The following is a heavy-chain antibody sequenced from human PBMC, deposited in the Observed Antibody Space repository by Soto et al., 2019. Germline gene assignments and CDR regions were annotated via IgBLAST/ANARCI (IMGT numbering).Heavy chain of an antibody. D-gene: IGHD3-16*01. CDR3: ARGGETTRGAFDI. CDR1: GFTFSNYG. V-gene: IGHV3-33*01. Sequence: QVQLVESGGGVVQPGRSLRLSCAASGFTFSNYGMHWVRQAPGKGLEWVAVIWSTGDKKYYADSIKGRFTISRDNSKNTLYLQGNSLRAEDTAVYYCARGGETTRGAFDIWGQGTTLTVSS. CDR2: IWSTGDKK. J-gene: IGHJ3*02.